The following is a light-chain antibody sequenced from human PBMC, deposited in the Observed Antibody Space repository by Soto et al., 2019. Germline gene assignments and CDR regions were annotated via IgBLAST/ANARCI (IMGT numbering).Light chain of an antibody. CDR2: VGTGGVVV. V-gene: IGLV9-49*01. J-gene: IGLJ2*01. Sequence: QSVLTQPPSASASLGASVTLTGTLSSGYSNYKVDWFQQRPGKGPRFAMRVGTGGVVVSKGDGIPDRFSVVGSGLNRYLTIRNIQEEDESDYHGGADNGSGSSVGYVVFGGGTKLTVL. CDR1: SGYSNYK. CDR3: GADNGSGSSVGYVV.